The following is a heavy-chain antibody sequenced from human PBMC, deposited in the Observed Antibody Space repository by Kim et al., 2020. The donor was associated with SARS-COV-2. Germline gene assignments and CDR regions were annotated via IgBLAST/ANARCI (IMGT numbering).Heavy chain of an antibody. CDR1: GGSFSGYY. D-gene: IGHD3-9*01. Sequence: SETLSLTCAVYGGSFSGYYWSWIRQPPGKGLEWIGEINHSESTNYNPSLKSRVTISVDTSKNQFSLKLSSVTAAATAVYYCSRGPLRRYFTPLGGYFDYWGQATLVTLSS. J-gene: IGHJ4*02. V-gene: IGHV4-34*01. CDR2: INHSEST. CDR3: SRGPLRRYFTPLGGYFDY.